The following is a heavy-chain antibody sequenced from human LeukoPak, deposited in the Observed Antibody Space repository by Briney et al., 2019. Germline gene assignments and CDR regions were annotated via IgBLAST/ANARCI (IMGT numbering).Heavy chain of an antibody. D-gene: IGHD2/OR15-2a*01. Sequence: GGSLRLSCAASGFAFNTYGMHWARQAPGKGLEWVAVIWFDGSFEYYADSVKGRFTISRDNSMNTLYLQMDSLRAEDTALYYCARGNSHYYYYMDVWGKGTTVTVSS. J-gene: IGHJ6*03. CDR2: IWFDGSFE. V-gene: IGHV3-33*01. CDR1: GFAFNTYG. CDR3: ARGNSHYYYYMDV.